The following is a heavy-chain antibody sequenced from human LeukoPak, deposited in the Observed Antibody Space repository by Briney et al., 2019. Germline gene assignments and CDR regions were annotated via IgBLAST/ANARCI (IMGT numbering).Heavy chain of an antibody. CDR1: GFTFDDYG. CDR2: INWNGGST. Sequence: GGSLRLSCAASGFTFDDYGMSWVRQAPGKGLEWVSGINWNGGSTGYADSVKGRFTISRDNSKNTLYLQMNSLRAEDTAVYYCAKNYYDSSGLYWGQGTLVTVSS. J-gene: IGHJ4*02. D-gene: IGHD3-22*01. CDR3: AKNYYDSSGLY. V-gene: IGHV3-20*04.